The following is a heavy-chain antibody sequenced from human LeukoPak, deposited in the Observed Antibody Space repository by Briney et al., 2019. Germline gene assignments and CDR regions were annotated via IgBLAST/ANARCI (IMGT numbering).Heavy chain of an antibody. CDR3: ARGFMLSIGCFDP. CDR1: GFTFSSYA. J-gene: IGHJ5*02. V-gene: IGHV3-23*01. Sequence: TGGSLRLSCAASGFTFSSYAMSWVRQAPGKGLEWVSAISGSGGSTYYADSVKGRFTISRDNSKNTLYLQMNSLRAEDTAVYYCARGFMLSIGCFDPWGQGTLVTVSS. CDR2: ISGSGGST. D-gene: IGHD2-2*03.